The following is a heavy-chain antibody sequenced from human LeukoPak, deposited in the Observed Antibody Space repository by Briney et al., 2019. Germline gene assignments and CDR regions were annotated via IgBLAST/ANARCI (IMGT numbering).Heavy chain of an antibody. CDR3: AREPLSITIFGVVIYYGMDV. CDR2: INHSGST. D-gene: IGHD3-3*01. CDR1: GGSFSGYY. V-gene: IGHV4-34*01. Sequence: SETLSLTCAVYGGSFSGYYWSWIRQPPGKGLEWIGEINHSGSTNYNPSLKSRVTISVDTSKNQFSLKLSSVTAADTAVYYCAREPLSITIFGVVIYYGMDVWGQGTTVTVSS. J-gene: IGHJ6*02.